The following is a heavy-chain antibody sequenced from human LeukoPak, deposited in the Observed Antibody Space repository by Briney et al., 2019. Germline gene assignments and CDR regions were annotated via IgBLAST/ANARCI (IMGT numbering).Heavy chain of an antibody. D-gene: IGHD6-19*01. V-gene: IGHV3-48*04. CDR2: ITDDNRTI. CDR3: VARGGWARFDY. CDR1: GFTFNTYS. Sequence: GGSLRLSCVASGFTFNTYSMNWVRQAPGKGLEWVSYITDDNRTIYYADSVEGRFTISRDNAKNSLFLQMNSLRAEDSAVYYCVARGGWARFDYWGQGTLVTVSS. J-gene: IGHJ4*02.